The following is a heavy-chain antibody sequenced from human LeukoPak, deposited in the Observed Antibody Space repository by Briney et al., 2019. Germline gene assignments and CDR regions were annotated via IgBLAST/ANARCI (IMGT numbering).Heavy chain of an antibody. CDR2: INPNSGGT. CDR1: GYTFTGYY. J-gene: IGHJ4*02. D-gene: IGHD6-13*01. Sequence: ASVKVSCKASGYTFTGYYMHWVRQAPGQGLEWMGWINPNSGGTNYAQKFQGRVTMTRDTSISTAYMELSRLRSDDTAVYYCARDSIAAAGKAPYDYWGQGTLVTVSS. CDR3: ARDSIAAAGKAPYDY. V-gene: IGHV1-2*02.